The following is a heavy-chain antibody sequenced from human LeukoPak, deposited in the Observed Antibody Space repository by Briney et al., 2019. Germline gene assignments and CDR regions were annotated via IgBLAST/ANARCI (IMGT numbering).Heavy chain of an antibody. CDR1: GFTVSSNY. V-gene: IGHV3-66*01. J-gene: IGHJ6*02. Sequence: GGSLRLSCAASGFTVSSNYMSWVRQAPGKGLEWVSVIYSGGSTYYADSVKGRFTISRDNSKNTLYLQMNSLRAEDTAVYYCAREATPRNRRRDYSYYYGMDVWGQGTTVTVSS. D-gene: IGHD1-14*01. CDR2: IYSGGST. CDR3: AREATPRNRRRDYSYYYGMDV.